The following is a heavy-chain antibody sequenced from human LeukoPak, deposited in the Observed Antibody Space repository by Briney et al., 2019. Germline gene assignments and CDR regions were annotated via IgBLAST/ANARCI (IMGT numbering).Heavy chain of an antibody. CDR2: ISYDGSNK. D-gene: IGHD2-21*02. CDR1: GFTFSSYA. CDR3: ARERAVTAISNPGGKDAFDI. V-gene: IGHV3-30-3*01. J-gene: IGHJ3*02. Sequence: GGSLRLSCAASGFTFSSYAMHWVRQAPGKGLEWVAVISYDGSNKYYADSVKGRFTISRDNSKNTLYLQMNSLRAEDTAVYYCARERAVTAISNPGGKDAFDIWGQGTMVTVSS.